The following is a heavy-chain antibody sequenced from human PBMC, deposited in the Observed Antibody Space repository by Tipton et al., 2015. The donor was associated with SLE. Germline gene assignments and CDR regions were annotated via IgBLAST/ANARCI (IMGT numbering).Heavy chain of an antibody. CDR3: ALRWPDTWTTVY. V-gene: IGHV1-46*01. Sequence: QSGAEVKKPGASVKISCRASGNPFTSHSIHWVRQAPGQGLEWMGMINPSGGHTTYAQKLQGRVTMTTDTSTSTAYMELRSLRSDDTAVYYCALRWPDTWTTVYWGQGTLVTVSS. CDR1: GNPFTSHS. J-gene: IGHJ4*02. CDR2: INPSGGHT. D-gene: IGHD5-12*01.